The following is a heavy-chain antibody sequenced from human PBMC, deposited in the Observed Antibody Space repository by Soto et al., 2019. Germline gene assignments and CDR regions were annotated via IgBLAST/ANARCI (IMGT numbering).Heavy chain of an antibody. J-gene: IGHJ3*01. V-gene: IGHV3-21*04. CDR1: GSTFGSYS. CDR3: ARDALH. Sequence: PGGSLRLSCAASGSTFGSYSMNWVRQAPGKGLEWVSSISGSGSYIYYADSVKGRFTISRDNSKNTLYLQMNSLRAEDTAVYYCARDALHWGQGTMVTVSS. CDR2: ISGSGSYI. D-gene: IGHD4-4*01.